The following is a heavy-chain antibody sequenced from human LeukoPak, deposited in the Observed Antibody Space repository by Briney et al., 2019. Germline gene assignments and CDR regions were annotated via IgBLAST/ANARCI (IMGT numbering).Heavy chain of an antibody. Sequence: PSETLSLTCAVYGGSFSGYYWSWIRQPPGKGLEWIGEINHSGSTNYNPSLKSRVTISVDTSKNQFSLKLSSVTAADTAVYYCARALGDYGDYYDAFDIWGQGTMVTVSS. CDR1: GGSFSGYY. V-gene: IGHV4-34*01. D-gene: IGHD4-17*01. J-gene: IGHJ3*02. CDR2: INHSGST. CDR3: ARALGDYGDYYDAFDI.